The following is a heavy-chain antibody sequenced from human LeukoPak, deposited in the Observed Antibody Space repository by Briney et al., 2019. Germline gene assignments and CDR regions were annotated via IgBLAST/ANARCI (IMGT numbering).Heavy chain of an antibody. Sequence: GGSLRLSCAASGLTFHNTWMHWIRQAPGKGLVWVSRIKGDGITTTYADSVKGRSTISRDNAKNTLYLQMNSLRAEDTAVYYCAADGEYAFLVWGQGTMVTVSS. V-gene: IGHV3-74*01. CDR1: GLTFHNTW. CDR3: AADGEYAFLV. J-gene: IGHJ3*01. D-gene: IGHD2/OR15-2a*01. CDR2: IKGDGITT.